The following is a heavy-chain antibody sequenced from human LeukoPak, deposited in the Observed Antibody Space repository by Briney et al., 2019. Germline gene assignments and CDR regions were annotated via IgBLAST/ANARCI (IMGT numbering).Heavy chain of an antibody. J-gene: IGHJ3*02. V-gene: IGHV4-38-2*02. CDR1: GYYISSGFY. D-gene: IGHD2-21*02. CDR3: ASPTYCGGDCYSALDAFDI. Sequence: SETLSLKCTVSGYYISSGFYWGWIRQPPGKGLEWIGNIFHSATTHYNSSLKSRVTISVDTSKNQFSLKLSSVTAADTAVYYCASPTYCGGDCYSALDAFDIWGQGTMVTVSS. CDR2: IFHSATT.